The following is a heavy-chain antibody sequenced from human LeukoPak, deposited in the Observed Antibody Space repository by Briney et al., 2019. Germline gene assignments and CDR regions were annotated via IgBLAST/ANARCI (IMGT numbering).Heavy chain of an antibody. CDR2: IGGVESTT. D-gene: IGHD3-10*01. CDR1: GXTFTSYA. V-gene: IGHV3-23*03. J-gene: IGHJ3*02. Sequence: GGSLRLSCATSGXTFTSYAMYWVRQAPGKGLEWVSSIGGVESTTYYVDSVKGRFTISRDPSKNTLYLQMNSLRAEDTAVYYCARDGGDDAFDIWGQGTMVTVSS. CDR3: ARDGGDDAFDI.